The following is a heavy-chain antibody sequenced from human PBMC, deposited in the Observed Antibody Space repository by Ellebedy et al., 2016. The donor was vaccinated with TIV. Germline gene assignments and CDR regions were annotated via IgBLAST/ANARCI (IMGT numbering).Heavy chain of an antibody. Sequence: AASVKVSCKASGYTFTQYAIHWLRQARGQGLEWLGWINVADGQTQYLQMVQDRVTLPRDTAAKTASLHLSGLTSEDSGIYYCARDALGYCSGGSCSNSWFDPWGQGTLVTVSS. CDR3: ARDALGYCSGGSCSNSWFDP. D-gene: IGHD2-15*01. V-gene: IGHV1-3*01. CDR2: INVADGQT. CDR1: GYTFTQYA. J-gene: IGHJ5*02.